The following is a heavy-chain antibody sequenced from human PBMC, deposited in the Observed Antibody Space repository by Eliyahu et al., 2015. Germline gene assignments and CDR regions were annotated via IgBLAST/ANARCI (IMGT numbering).Heavy chain of an antibody. V-gene: IGHV3-9*01. CDR3: AKGKAADTFDY. CDR2: ITWNSANI. D-gene: IGHD2-15*01. CDR1: GFXFXXYA. Sequence: EVQLVESGGGLVQPGRSLRXSCAAXGFXFXXYAMHWVRQAPGKGPEWVSGITWNSANIDYADSVKGRFIISRDNANKSLYLQMNSLRREDTALYYCAKGKAADTFDYWGQGTLVTVSS. J-gene: IGHJ4*02.